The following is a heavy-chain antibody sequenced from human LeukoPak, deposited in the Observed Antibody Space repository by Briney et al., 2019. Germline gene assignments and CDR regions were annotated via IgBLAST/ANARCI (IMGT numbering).Heavy chain of an antibody. CDR3: VAGGFDY. CDR2: ISWNSGSI. CDR1: GFTFDDYA. Sequence: GGSLRLSCAASGFTFDDYAMHWVRQAPGKGLEWVSGISWNSGSIGYADSVKGRFTISRDNAKNTLYLQMNSLRAEDTAVYYCVAGGFDYWGQGTLVTVSS. J-gene: IGHJ4*02. V-gene: IGHV3-9*01. D-gene: IGHD3-16*01.